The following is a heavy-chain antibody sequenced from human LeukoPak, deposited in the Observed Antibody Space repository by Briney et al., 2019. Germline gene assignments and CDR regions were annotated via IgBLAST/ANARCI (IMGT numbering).Heavy chain of an antibody. CDR1: GFYFAISS. Sequence: PGGSLRLSCVASGFYFAISSMTWVRQTPGKGLEWVANIRHDGTEGYYVDSVKGRFTIFRDNGKDSLYLQMNSLRAEDTAVYYCARGTSTHTWDFQNWGQGTLVSVSS. CDR3: ARGTSTHTWDFQN. D-gene: IGHD3-16*01. V-gene: IGHV3-7*02. CDR2: IRHDGTEG. J-gene: IGHJ1*01.